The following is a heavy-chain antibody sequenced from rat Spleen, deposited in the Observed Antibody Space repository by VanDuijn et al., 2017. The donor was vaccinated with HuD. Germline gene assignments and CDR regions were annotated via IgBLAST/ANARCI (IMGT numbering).Heavy chain of an antibody. Sequence: QVQLKESGPGLVQPSQTLSLTCTVSGFSLTSNGVSWVRQPPGKGLEWIAAISTGGNTYYNSGLKSRLSITRDTSKSQVYLKMNSLQTEDTAMYFCARWGDYWGQGVMVTVSS. CDR3: ARWGDY. V-gene: IGHV2S12*01. CDR2: ISTGGNT. CDR1: GFSLTSNG. J-gene: IGHJ2*01.